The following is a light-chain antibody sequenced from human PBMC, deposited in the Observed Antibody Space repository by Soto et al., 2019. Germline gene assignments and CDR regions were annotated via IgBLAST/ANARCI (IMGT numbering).Light chain of an antibody. CDR3: QQSYSTPRP. Sequence: DIQMTQSPSSLSASVGDRVTITCRASQGIYNYLNWYQQKPGKAPQLLIFAASSLQSGVTSRFSGSESGTDLTLTISSLQPEDFATYYCQQSYSTPRPFGQGTKLDIK. V-gene: IGKV1-39*01. J-gene: IGKJ1*01. CDR1: QGIYNY. CDR2: AAS.